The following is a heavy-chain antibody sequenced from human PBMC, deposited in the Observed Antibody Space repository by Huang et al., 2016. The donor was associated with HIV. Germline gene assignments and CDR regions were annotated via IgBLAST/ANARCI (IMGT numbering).Heavy chain of an antibody. V-gene: IGHV3-74*01. CDR3: VRDPRIQSWLNYFDY. CDR1: GFTFSSYW. D-gene: IGHD3-22*01. CDR2: INRYGSSS. J-gene: IGHJ4*02. Sequence: EVQLVESGGGLVQPGGSLRLSCAASGFTFSSYWMHWVRQAPGKGLVWVSRINRYGSSSGYAYYVKGRVTISRDNAKNTLYLQMNSLRAEDTAVYYCVRDPRIQSWLNYFDYWGQGTLVSVSS.